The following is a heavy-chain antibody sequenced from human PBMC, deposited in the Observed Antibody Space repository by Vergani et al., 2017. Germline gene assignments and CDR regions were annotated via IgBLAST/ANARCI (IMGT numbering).Heavy chain of an antibody. J-gene: IGHJ4*02. CDR3: ARHRLRSSGWYDPFDY. V-gene: IGHV4-39*01. D-gene: IGHD6-19*01. Sequence: QLQLQESGPGLVKPSETLYLTCTVSGGSISSSSYYWGWIRQPPGKGLEWIGSIYYSGSTYYNPSLKSRVTISVDTSKNQFSLKLSSVTAADTAVYYCARHRLRSSGWYDPFDYWGQGTLVTVSS. CDR2: IYYSGST. CDR1: GGSISSSSYY.